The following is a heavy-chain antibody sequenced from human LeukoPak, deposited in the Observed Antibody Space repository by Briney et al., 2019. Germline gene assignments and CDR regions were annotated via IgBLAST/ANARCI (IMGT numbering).Heavy chain of an antibody. CDR2: ISSSGSTI. Sequence: GGSLRLSCAASGFTFSSYEMNWVRQAPGKGLEWVSYISSSGSTIYYADSVKGRFTISRDNTKTSLYLQMNSLRAEDTAVYYCAELGITMIGGVWGKGTTVTISS. CDR3: AELGITMIGGV. CDR1: GFTFSSYE. V-gene: IGHV3-48*03. D-gene: IGHD3-10*02. J-gene: IGHJ6*04.